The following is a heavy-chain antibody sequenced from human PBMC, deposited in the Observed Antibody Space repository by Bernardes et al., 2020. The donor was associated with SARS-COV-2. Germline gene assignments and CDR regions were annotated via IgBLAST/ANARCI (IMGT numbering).Heavy chain of an antibody. CDR2: INSDGSGA. V-gene: IGHV3-74*01. CDR3: ARGDFDSPRTFDI. D-gene: IGHD3-9*01. CDR1: GFTLDRHW. Sequence: GGFLSPSCAAPGFTLDRHWLHWVRPVPGKGLVWVSCINSDGSGANYADSVKGRFTISRDNRKNTLFLQVNSLRAEDTAVYFCARGDFDSPRTFDIWGQGTMVTVSS. J-gene: IGHJ3*02.